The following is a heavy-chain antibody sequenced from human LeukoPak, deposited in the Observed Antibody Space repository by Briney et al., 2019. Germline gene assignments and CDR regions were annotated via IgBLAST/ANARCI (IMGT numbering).Heavy chain of an antibody. V-gene: IGHV3-11*04. CDR1: GFTFSDYY. CDR2: ISSSGSTI. CDR3: ASTQVKDTAMVGIDY. J-gene: IGHJ4*02. Sequence: GSLRLSCAASGFTFSDYYMSWIRQAPGKGLEWVSYISSSGSTIYYADSVKGRFTISRDNAKNSLYLQMNSLRAEDTAVYYCASTQVKDTAMVGIDYWGQGTLATVSS. D-gene: IGHD5-18*01.